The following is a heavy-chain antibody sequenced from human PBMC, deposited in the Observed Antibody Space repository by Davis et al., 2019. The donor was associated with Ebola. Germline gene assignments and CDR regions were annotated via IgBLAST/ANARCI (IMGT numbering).Heavy chain of an antibody. CDR1: GGSISSSSYY. CDR3: ARHVTRVGGIEYFQY. CDR2: IYYSGST. V-gene: IGHV4-39*01. D-gene: IGHD2-21*02. J-gene: IGHJ1*01. Sequence: MPSETLSLTCTVSGGSISSSSYYWGWIRQPPGKGLEWIGSIYYSGSTYYNPSLKSRVTISVDTSKNQFSLKLSSVTAADTAVYYCARHVTRVGGIEYFQYWGQGTLVTVSS.